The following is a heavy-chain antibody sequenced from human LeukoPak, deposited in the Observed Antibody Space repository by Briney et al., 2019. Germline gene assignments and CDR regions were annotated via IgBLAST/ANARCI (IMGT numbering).Heavy chain of an antibody. CDR1: GFTFYNSA. CDR3: AKATRGSLVASFDV. CDR2: ISWNSAGI. V-gene: IGHV3-9*01. D-gene: IGHD2-8*02. J-gene: IGHJ3*01. Sequence: SLRLSCAASGFTFYNSAMHWVRQAPGKGLEWVSGISWNSAGIHYADSVKGRFTISRDNAKNSLYLQMNSLRAEDTASYYCAKATRGSLVASFDVWGQGTMVTASS.